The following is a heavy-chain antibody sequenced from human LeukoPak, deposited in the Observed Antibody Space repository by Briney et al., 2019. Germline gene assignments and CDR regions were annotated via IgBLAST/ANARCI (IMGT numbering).Heavy chain of an antibody. V-gene: IGHV1-69*02. CDR3: ARFTYSNYGDWFDP. Sequence: SVKVSCKASGGTFSSYTISWVRQAPGQGLEWMGRIIPILGIANYAQKFQGRVTITAGKSTSTAYMELSSLRSEDTAVYYCARFTYSNYGDWFDPWGQGTLVTVSS. D-gene: IGHD4-11*01. CDR2: IIPILGIA. J-gene: IGHJ5*02. CDR1: GGTFSSYT.